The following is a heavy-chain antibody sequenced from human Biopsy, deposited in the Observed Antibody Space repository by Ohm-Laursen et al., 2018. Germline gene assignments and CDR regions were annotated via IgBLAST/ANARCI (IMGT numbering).Heavy chain of an antibody. J-gene: IGHJ5*02. D-gene: IGHD1/OR15-1a*01. V-gene: IGHV3-23*01. CDR3: AKEVFSAVGTSGFDP. Sequence: SLRLSCAAFGFTFSNYAMSWVRQAPGKGLEWVSGISGSGGRTYYAESMKGWFTISRDNSKKTVYLQMKGLRAEDTAVYYCAKEVFSAVGTSGFDPWGQGTLVAVSS. CDR1: GFTFSNYA. CDR2: ISGSGGRT.